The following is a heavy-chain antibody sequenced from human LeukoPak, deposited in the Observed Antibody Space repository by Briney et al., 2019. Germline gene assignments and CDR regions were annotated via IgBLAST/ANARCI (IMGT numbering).Heavy chain of an antibody. D-gene: IGHD6-6*01. CDR3: ARNLGDSSSWGAGY. CDR2: ISWDGGST. J-gene: IGHJ4*02. CDR1: GFTFDDYA. Sequence: GGSLRLSCAASGFTFDDYAMHWVRQAPGKGLEWVSLISWDGGSTYYGDSVKGRFTISRDNSKNSLYLQMDSPRTEDTALYYCARNLGDSSSWGAGYWGQGTLVSVSS. V-gene: IGHV3-43D*03.